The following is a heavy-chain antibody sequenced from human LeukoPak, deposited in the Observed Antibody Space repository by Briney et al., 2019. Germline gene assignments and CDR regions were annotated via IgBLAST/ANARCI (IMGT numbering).Heavy chain of an antibody. Sequence: SETLSLTCTVSGGSISSYYWSWIRQPPGKGLEWIGYIYYSGSTNYNPSLKSRVTISVDTSKNQFSLKLSSVTAADTAVYYCASLDSSGYSYFNYWGQGTLVTVSS. CDR1: GGSISSYY. D-gene: IGHD3-22*01. V-gene: IGHV4-59*12. CDR3: ASLDSSGYSYFNY. CDR2: IYYSGST. J-gene: IGHJ4*02.